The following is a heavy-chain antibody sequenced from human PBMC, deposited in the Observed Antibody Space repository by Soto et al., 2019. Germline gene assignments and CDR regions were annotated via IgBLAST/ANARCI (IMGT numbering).Heavy chain of an antibody. D-gene: IGHD2-21*01. J-gene: IGHJ5*01. CDR2: VSPSYGKT. CDR1: NYTFINYG. Sequence: ASVKVSCKASNYTFINYGIGWVRQAPGHGLEWLGWVSPSYGKTYYAHRFQGRVTMTTDTSTGTVDMVLRSLRSDDTAAYFCASEGVPLAPLPDNFFDSWGQGTLVTVCS. CDR3: ASEGVPLAPLPDNFFDS. V-gene: IGHV1-18*04.